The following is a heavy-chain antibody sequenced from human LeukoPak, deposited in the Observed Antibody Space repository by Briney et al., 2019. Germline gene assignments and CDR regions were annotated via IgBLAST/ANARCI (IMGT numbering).Heavy chain of an antibody. D-gene: IGHD5-24*01. CDR3: ARAKIDGYNLADY. CDR2: IYYTGST. CDR1: GGSISSGGHY. J-gene: IGHJ4*02. V-gene: IGHV4-31*03. Sequence: SETLPLTCTLSGGSISSGGHYWSWIRQHPGKGLEWIGYIYYTGSTNYNTSLKTRVTISVDTSNNQFSLRLNSVTAADTAVYYCARAKIDGYNLADYWGQGTLVTVSS.